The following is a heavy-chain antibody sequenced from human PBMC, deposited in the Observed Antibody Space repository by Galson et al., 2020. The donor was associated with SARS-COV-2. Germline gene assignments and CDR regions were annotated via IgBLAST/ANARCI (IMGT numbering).Heavy chain of an antibody. J-gene: IGHJ6*03. D-gene: IGHD1-7*01. CDR1: GYTFTSYG. CDR3: AREGIWNYGFYYYYYMDV. V-gene: IGHV1-18*01. Sequence: ASVKVSCKASGYTFTSYGISWVRQAPGQGLEWMGWISAYNGNTNYAQKLQGRVTMTTDTSTSTAYMELRSLRSDDTAVYYCAREGIWNYGFYYYYYMDVWGKGTTVTVSS. CDR2: ISAYNGNT.